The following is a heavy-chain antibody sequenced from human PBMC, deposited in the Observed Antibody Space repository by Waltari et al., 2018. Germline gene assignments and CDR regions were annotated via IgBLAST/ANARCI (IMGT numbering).Heavy chain of an antibody. CDR1: GGSISSYY. J-gene: IGHJ4*02. Sequence: QVQLQESGPGLVKPSETLSLTCTVSGGSISSYYWSWIRQPPGKGLEWIGYIYYSGSTNYNPSLKSRVTISVDTSKNQFSLKLSSVTAADTAVYYCARGSRAVSRNWGQGTLVTVSS. D-gene: IGHD6-19*01. CDR2: IYYSGST. V-gene: IGHV4-59*12. CDR3: ARGSRAVSRN.